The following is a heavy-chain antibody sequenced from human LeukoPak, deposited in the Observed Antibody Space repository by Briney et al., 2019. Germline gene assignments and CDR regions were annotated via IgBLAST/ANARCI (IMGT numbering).Heavy chain of an antibody. J-gene: IGHJ3*02. D-gene: IGHD2-15*01. V-gene: IGHV4-39*01. CDR2: IYYSGST. Sequence: SETLSLTCTVSGGSISSSSYYWGWIRQPPGKGLEWIESIYYSGSTCYNPALKSRVTISVDTSKNQFSLKLSSVTAADTAVYYCARTFIVVVVADAFDIWGQGTMVTVSS. CDR1: GGSISSSSYY. CDR3: ARTFIVVVVADAFDI.